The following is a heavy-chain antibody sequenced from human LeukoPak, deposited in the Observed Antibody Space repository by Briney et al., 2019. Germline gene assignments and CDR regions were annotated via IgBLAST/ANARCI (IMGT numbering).Heavy chain of an antibody. V-gene: IGHV3-21*01. J-gene: IGHJ4*02. CDR2: ISSSSSYI. Sequence: PGGSLRLSCAASGFTFSSYSMNWVRQAPGKGLEWVSSISSSSSYIYYADSVKGRFTISRDNAKNSLYLQMNSLRAEDTAVYYCARYSSSWPYFDYWGQGTLVTVSS. D-gene: IGHD6-13*01. CDR1: GFTFSSYS. CDR3: ARYSSSWPYFDY.